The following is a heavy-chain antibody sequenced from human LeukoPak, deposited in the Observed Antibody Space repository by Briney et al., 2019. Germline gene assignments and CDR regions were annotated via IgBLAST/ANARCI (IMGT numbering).Heavy chain of an antibody. CDR2: INSDGSST. V-gene: IGHV3-74*01. J-gene: IGHJ4*02. Sequence: PGGSLRLSCAASGFTFSSYWMHWVRQAPGKGRVWVSGINSDGSSTIYADSVKGRFTISRDNATNTLDLQMNSLRAEDTAVYYCARDPGASYQAYWGQGTLVTVSS. CDR1: GFTFSSYW. CDR3: ARDPGASYQAY. D-gene: IGHD1-26*01.